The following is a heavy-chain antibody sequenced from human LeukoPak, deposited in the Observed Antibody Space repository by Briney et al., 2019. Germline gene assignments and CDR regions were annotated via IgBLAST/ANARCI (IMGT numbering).Heavy chain of an antibody. CDR3: AKDRRLMVRGVIISRNFDY. Sequence: GGSLRLSCAASGFTFSSYAMSWVRQAPGKGLEWVSAISGSGGSTYYADSVKGRFTISRDNSKNTLYLQMNSLRAEDTAVYYCAKDRRLMVRGVIISRNFDYWGQGTLVTVSS. CDR1: GFTFSSYA. D-gene: IGHD3-10*01. J-gene: IGHJ4*02. V-gene: IGHV3-23*01. CDR2: ISGSGGST.